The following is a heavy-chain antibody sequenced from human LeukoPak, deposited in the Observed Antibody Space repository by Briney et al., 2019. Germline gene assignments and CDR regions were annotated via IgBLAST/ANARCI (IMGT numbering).Heavy chain of an antibody. J-gene: IGHJ4*02. V-gene: IGHV5-51*01. CDR3: ARQRGSDYVWGSYRPVYYFDY. CDR2: IYPGDSDT. Sequence: GESLKISCKGSGYRFTSYWIGWGRQIPGKGLEWMGIIYPGDSDTRYSPSFQVQVTISADKSISTAYLQWSSLKASDTAMYYCARQRGSDYVWGSYRPVYYFDYWGQGTLVTVSS. D-gene: IGHD3-16*02. CDR1: GYRFTSYW.